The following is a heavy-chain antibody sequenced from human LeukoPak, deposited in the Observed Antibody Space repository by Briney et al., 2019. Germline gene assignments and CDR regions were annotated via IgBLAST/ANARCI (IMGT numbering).Heavy chain of an antibody. V-gene: IGHV3-48*01. CDR1: GFTFSDYG. Sequence: PGGSLRLSCAASGFTFSDYGMSWVRQAPGKGLEWVSYITFSSSIIYYADSVKGRFTISRDNAKNSLYLQMNSPRAEDTAVYYCARDRLHYGEYEKTFDYWGQGTLVSVSS. CDR2: ITFSSSII. CDR3: ARDRLHYGEYEKTFDY. J-gene: IGHJ4*02. D-gene: IGHD4-17*01.